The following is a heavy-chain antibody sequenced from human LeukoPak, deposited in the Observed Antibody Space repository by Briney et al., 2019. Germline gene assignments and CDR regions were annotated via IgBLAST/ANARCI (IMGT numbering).Heavy chain of an antibody. Sequence: PSETLSLTCTVSGYSISSGYYWGWIRQPPGKGLEWIGSIYHSGSTNYNPSLKSRVTISVDTSKNQFSLKLSSVTAADTAVYYCARQRSWYSSSWCLDYWGQGTLVTVSS. V-gene: IGHV4-38-2*02. D-gene: IGHD6-13*01. J-gene: IGHJ4*02. CDR3: ARQRSWYSSSWCLDY. CDR2: IYHSGST. CDR1: GYSISSGYY.